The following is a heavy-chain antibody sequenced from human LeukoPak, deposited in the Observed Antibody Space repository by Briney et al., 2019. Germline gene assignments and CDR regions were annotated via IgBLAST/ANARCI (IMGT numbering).Heavy chain of an antibody. J-gene: IGHJ2*01. CDR3: ARTYYDFWSGSRYWYFPV. Sequence: SETLSLTCTVSSGSISSYYWSWIRQPPGKGLEWIGYIYYSGSTNYNPSLKSRVTISVDTSKNQFSLKLSSVTAADTAVYYCARTYYDFWSGSRYWYFPVWGRGTLASLSS. D-gene: IGHD3-3*01. V-gene: IGHV4-59*08. CDR1: SGSISSYY. CDR2: IYYSGST.